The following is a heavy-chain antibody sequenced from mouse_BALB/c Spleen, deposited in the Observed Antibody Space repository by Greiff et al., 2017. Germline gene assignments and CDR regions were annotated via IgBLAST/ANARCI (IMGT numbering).Heavy chain of an antibody. J-gene: IGHJ1*01. D-gene: IGHD2-1*01. CDR2: IWSGGST. CDR3: ARAYGNYGWYFVV. CDR1: GFSLTSYG. Sequence: QVQLQQSGPGLVQPSQSLSITCTVSGFSLTSYGVHWVRQSPGKGLEWLGVIWSGGSTDYNAAFISRRSISKDNSKSQVFFKMNSLQANDTDIYYCARAYGNYGWYFVVWGAGTTVTVSS. V-gene: IGHV2-2*02.